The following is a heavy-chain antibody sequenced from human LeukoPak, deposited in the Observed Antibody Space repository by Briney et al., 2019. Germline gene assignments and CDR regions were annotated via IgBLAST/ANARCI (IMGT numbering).Heavy chain of an antibody. V-gene: IGHV6-1*01. CDR3: ARVGSWYSSGWDTFDY. Sequence: SQTLSLPCAISGDSVSSNSAAWYWIRQSPSRGLEWLGMTYYRSKWYNDYAVSVKSRITINPDRPKKQFSLQLNSVAPEDTAVYYCARVGSWYSSGWDTFDYWGQGTLVTVSS. CDR1: GDSVSSNSAA. D-gene: IGHD6-19*01. J-gene: IGHJ4*02. CDR2: TYYRSKWYN.